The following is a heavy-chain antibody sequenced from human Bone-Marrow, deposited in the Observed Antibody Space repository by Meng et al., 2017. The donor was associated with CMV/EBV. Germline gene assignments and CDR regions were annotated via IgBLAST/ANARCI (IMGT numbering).Heavy chain of an antibody. CDR2: IYYSGST. Sequence: SETLSLTCTVSGGSISSSSYYWGWIRQPPGKGLEWIGSIYYSGSTYYNPSLKSRVTISVDTSKNQFSLKLSSVTAADTAVYYCARDGCSSTGCYGAFDIWGQGTMVPVSS. V-gene: IGHV4-39*07. D-gene: IGHD2-2*01. J-gene: IGHJ3*02. CDR1: GGSISSSSYY. CDR3: ARDGCSSTGCYGAFDI.